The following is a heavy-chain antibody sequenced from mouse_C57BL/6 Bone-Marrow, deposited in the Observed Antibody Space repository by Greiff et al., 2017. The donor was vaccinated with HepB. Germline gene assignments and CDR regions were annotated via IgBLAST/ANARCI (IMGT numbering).Heavy chain of an antibody. D-gene: IGHD1-1*01. J-gene: IGHJ3*01. CDR1: GSTFTDYY. CDR3: ASEPQYYGSSYLFAY. V-gene: IGHV1-26*01. CDR2: INPNNGGT. Sequence: EVQLQQSGPELVKPGASVKISCKASGSTFTDYYLNWVKQSHGKSLEWIGDINPNNGGTSYNQKFKGKATLTVDKSSSTAYMELRSLTSEDSAVYYCASEPQYYGSSYLFAYWGQGTLVTVSA.